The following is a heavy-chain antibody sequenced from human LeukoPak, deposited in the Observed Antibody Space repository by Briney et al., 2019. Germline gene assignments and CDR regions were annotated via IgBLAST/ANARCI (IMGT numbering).Heavy chain of an antibody. CDR3: AKDFGQWELPHAFDI. CDR1: GFTFSAYA. D-gene: IGHD1-26*01. Sequence: PGGSLRLSCEASGFTFSAYAMTWVRQAPGKGLEWVSSIGSDNKPHYSESVKGRFAISRDNSKNILFLHLNSLRAEDTAVYYCAKDFGQWELPHAFDIWGQGTMVTVSS. J-gene: IGHJ3*02. CDR2: IGSDNKP. V-gene: IGHV3-23*01.